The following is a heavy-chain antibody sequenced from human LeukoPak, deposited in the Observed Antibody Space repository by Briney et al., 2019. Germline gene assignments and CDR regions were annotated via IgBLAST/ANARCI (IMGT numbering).Heavy chain of an antibody. J-gene: IGHJ4*02. Sequence: PSETLSLTCTVSGGSISSYYWSWIRQPAGKGLEWIGRIYTSGSTTYNPSLKSRVTMSVDTSKNQFSLQLSSVTAADTAVYYCARRGSSSWYYDYWGQGTLVTVSS. CDR2: IYTSGST. CDR3: ARRGSSSWYYDY. CDR1: GGSISSYY. D-gene: IGHD6-13*01. V-gene: IGHV4-4*07.